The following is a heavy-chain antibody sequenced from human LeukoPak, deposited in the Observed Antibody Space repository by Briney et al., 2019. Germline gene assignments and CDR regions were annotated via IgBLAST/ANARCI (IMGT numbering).Heavy chain of an antibody. J-gene: IGHJ6*03. CDR1: GGSMLSVY. V-gene: IGHV4-59*12. CDR2: IYYSGST. D-gene: IGHD3-22*01. CDR3: ARLNYDSSGYYSIGGGYYYYYYMDV. Sequence: SETLSLTCTVSGGSMLSVYWSWIRQPPGKGLEWIGYIYYSGSTNYNPSLKSRVTISVDTSKNQFSLKLSSVTAADTAVYYCARLNYDSSGYYSIGGGYYYYYYMDVRGKGTTVTVSS.